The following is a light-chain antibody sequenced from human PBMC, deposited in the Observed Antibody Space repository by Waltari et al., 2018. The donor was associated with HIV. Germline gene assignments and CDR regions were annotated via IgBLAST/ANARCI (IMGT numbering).Light chain of an antibody. Sequence: QSALTQPASMSGSPGQSITISCTASSLDIGLYDFISWYKHPPNTAPQLIIYGVNRRPPGVSSRFSASKSADMASLTISGLKPEDEADYYCTSHTLTHILLFGGGTRLTVL. CDR2: GVN. CDR1: SLDIGLYDF. J-gene: IGLJ3*02. V-gene: IGLV2-14*03. CDR3: TSHTLTHILL.